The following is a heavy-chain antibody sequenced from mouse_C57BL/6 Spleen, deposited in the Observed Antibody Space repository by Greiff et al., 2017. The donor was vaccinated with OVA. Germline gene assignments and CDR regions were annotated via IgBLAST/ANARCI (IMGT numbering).Heavy chain of an antibody. J-gene: IGHJ2*01. CDR1: GYTFTSYW. CDR3: ARWGYDKGYFDY. D-gene: IGHD2-2*01. Sequence: QVQLQQPGAELVRPGSSVKLSCKASGYTFTSYWMHWVKQRPIQGLEWIGNIDPSDSETHYNQKFKDKATLTVDKSSSTAYMQLSSLTSEDSAVYYCARWGYDKGYFDYWGQGTTLTVSS. CDR2: IDPSDSET. V-gene: IGHV1-52*01.